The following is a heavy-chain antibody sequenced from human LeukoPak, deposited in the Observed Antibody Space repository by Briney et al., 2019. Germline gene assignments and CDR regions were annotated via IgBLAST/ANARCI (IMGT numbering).Heavy chain of an antibody. J-gene: IGHJ4*02. V-gene: IGHV3-21*01. CDR3: ARDADYVWGSYRYRGLYFDY. CDR1: GFTFSSYS. Sequence: GGSLRLSCAASGFTFSSYSMNWVRQAPGKGLEWVSSISSSSTYIYYADSVKGRFTISRDNAKNSLYLQMNSLRAEDTAVYYCARDADYVWGSYRYRGLYFDYWGQGTLVTVSS. CDR2: ISSSSTYI. D-gene: IGHD3-16*02.